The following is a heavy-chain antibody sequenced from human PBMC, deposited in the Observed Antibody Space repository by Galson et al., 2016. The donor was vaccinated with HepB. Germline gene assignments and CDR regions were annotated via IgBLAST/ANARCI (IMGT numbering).Heavy chain of an antibody. CDR1: GFTVSSSY. V-gene: IGHV3-53*01. CDR2: IYSGGTA. Sequence: SLRLSCAASGFTVSSSYMNWVRRAPGKGLEWVSVIYSGGTAYFADSGGSTYYAYADSVKGRFTISRDNSKNTLYLQMNSLRTEDTAVYYCARAPGYYYGMDVWGQGTTVTASS. J-gene: IGHJ6*02. CDR3: ARAPGYYYGMDV.